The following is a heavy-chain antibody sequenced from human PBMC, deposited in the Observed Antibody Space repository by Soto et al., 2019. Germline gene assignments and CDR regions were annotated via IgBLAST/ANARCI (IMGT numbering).Heavy chain of an antibody. D-gene: IGHD3-9*01. CDR3: AKDNRVGYFDWIGYYYYGMDV. Sequence: GGSLRLSCAASGFTFSSYGMHWVRQAPGKGLEWVAVISYDGSNKYYADSVKGRFTISRDNSKNTLYLQMNSLRAEDTAVYYCAKDNRVGYFDWIGYYYYGMDVSGQGTTVTVSS. CDR2: ISYDGSNK. J-gene: IGHJ6*02. V-gene: IGHV3-30*18. CDR1: GFTFSSYG.